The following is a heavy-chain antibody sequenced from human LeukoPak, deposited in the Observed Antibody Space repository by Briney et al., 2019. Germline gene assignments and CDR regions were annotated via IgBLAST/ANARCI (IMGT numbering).Heavy chain of an antibody. J-gene: IGHJ4*02. CDR3: AARPYSSGWEFDY. V-gene: IGHV3-23*01. Sequence: PGGSLRLSCAASGFTFSSYAMSWVRQAPGKGLEWVSAISGSSTSTFYADSVRGRFTISRDNSKNTLYLQMSSLRAEDTAVYYCAARPYSSGWEFDYWGRGTLVTVSS. CDR1: GFTFSSYA. D-gene: IGHD6-19*01. CDR2: ISGSSTST.